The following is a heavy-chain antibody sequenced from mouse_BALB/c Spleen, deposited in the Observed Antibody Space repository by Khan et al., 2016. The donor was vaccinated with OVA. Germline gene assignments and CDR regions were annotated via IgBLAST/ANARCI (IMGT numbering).Heavy chain of an antibody. Sequence: QVQLKQSGPGLVQPSQSLSITCTVSGFSLTTYGVHWVRQSPGKGLEWLGVIWSGGSTDYNSAFISRLSINKDNSRSQVFLKMNSLQADDTAMYYCARNSYMYDFTYWGQGTLVTVSA. CDR1: GFSLTTYG. D-gene: IGHD2-14*01. CDR2: IWSGGST. J-gene: IGHJ3*01. CDR3: ARNSYMYDFTY. V-gene: IGHV2-4-1*01.